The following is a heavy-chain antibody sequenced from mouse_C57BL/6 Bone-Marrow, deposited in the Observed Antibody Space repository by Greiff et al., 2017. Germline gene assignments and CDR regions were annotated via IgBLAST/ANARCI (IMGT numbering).Heavy chain of an antibody. V-gene: IGHV1-72*01. CDR2: IDPNSGGT. Sequence: QVQLQQPGAELVKPGASVKLSCKASGYTFTSYWMHWVKQRPGRGLEWIGRIDPNSGGTKYNEKFKSKATLTVDKPSSTAYMQLSSLTSEDSAVYYCARSGLITTVVARNWYFAVWGTGPTVSVSS. J-gene: IGHJ1*03. D-gene: IGHD1-1*01. CDR1: GYTFTSYW. CDR3: ARSGLITTVVARNWYFAV.